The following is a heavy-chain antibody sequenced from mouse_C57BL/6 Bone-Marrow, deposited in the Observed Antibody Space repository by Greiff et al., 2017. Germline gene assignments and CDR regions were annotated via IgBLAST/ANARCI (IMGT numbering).Heavy chain of an antibody. V-gene: IGHV1-63*01. D-gene: IGHD2-5*01. Sequence: VQLQQSGAELVRPGTSVKMSCKASGYTFTNYWIGWAKQRPGHGLEWIGDIYPGGGYTNYNEKFKGKATLTADNSSSTAYMQFSSLTSEDSAIYYCAVYSNWYFDVWGTGTTVTVSS. CDR3: AVYSNWYFDV. CDR1: GYTFTNYW. CDR2: IYPGGGYT. J-gene: IGHJ1*03.